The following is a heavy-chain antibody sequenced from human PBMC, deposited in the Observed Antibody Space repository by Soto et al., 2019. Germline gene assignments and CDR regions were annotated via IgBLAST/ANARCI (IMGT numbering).Heavy chain of an antibody. J-gene: IGHJ4*02. CDR2: TRNKASSYTP. CDR3: ARDTGGSYDY. V-gene: IGHV3-72*01. Sequence: EVQLVQSGGGLVQPGGFLRLSCAGSGFTFSDYYMDWVRQVPGKGLEWVGRTRNKASSYTPEYAPSVKGRFTISRDESQDSMYLQMDSVKTEDTAVYYCARDTGGSYDYWGQGALVTVSS. D-gene: IGHD3-16*01. CDR1: GFTFSDYY.